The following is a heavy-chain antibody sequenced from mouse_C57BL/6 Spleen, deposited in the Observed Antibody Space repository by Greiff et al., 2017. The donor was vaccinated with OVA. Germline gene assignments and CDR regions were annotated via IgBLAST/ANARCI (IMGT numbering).Heavy chain of an antibody. CDR3: ARKVSTVVEDYAMDY. J-gene: IGHJ4*01. V-gene: IGHV8-12*01. CDR2: IYWDDDK. CDR1: GFSLSTSGMG. Sequence: QVTLKESGPGILQSSQTLSLTCSFSGFSLSTSGMGVSWIRQPSGKGLEWLAHIYWDDDKRYNPSLKSRLTISKDTSRNQVFLKSTSVDTADTATYYCARKVSTVVEDYAMDYWGQGTSVTVSS. D-gene: IGHD1-1*01.